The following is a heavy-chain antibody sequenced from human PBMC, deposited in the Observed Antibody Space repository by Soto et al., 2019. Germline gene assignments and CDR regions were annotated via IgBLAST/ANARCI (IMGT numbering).Heavy chain of an antibody. Sequence: GXSVKVSCTASGGSFISYAIIWVRQAPGQGLEWMGGIILIFGTANYAQKFQGRVTITADESTSTAYMELSSLRSEDTAVYYCARESYCSSTSCGSDYWGQGTLVTVSS. CDR2: IILIFGTA. CDR3: ARESYCSSTSCGSDY. J-gene: IGHJ4*02. D-gene: IGHD2-2*01. V-gene: IGHV1-69*01. CDR1: GGSFISYA.